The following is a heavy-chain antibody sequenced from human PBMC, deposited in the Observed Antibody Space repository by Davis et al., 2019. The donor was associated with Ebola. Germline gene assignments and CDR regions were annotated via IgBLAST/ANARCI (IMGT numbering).Heavy chain of an antibody. CDR1: GAFVSSGGYS. Sequence: MPSETLSLTCAVSGAFVSSGGYSWIWIRQPPGKGLEWIGNYYYTGSTYYNPSLKSRVTISVDTSKNQFSLKLSSVTAADTAVYYCARREPDCSSTSCHNWFDPWGQGTLVTVSS. J-gene: IGHJ5*02. D-gene: IGHD2-2*01. V-gene: IGHV4-30-4*07. CDR3: ARREPDCSSTSCHNWFDP. CDR2: YYYTGST.